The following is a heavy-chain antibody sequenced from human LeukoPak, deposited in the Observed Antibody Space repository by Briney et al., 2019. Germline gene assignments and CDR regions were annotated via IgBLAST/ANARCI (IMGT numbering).Heavy chain of an antibody. CDR3: AKDGKYCSGGSCYYFDY. Sequence: GGSLRLSCAASGFTFSSYAMSWVRQAPRKGLEWVSAISGSGGSTYYADSVKGRFTISRDNSKNTLYLQMNSLRAEDTAVYYCAKDGKYCSGGSCYYFDYWGQGTLVTVSS. CDR2: ISGSGGST. V-gene: IGHV3-23*01. D-gene: IGHD2-15*01. CDR1: GFTFSSYA. J-gene: IGHJ4*02.